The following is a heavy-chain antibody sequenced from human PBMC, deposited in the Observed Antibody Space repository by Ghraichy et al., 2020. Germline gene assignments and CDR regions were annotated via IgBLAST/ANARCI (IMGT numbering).Heavy chain of an antibody. Sequence: GGSLRLSCAASGFTFSSHSMNWVRQAPGKGLEWVSYISSSSSTIYYADSVKGRFTISRDNAKNSLYLQMNSLRAEGTAVYYCARDGQWLPFDYWGQGTLVTVSS. CDR2: ISSSSSTI. CDR3: ARDGQWLPFDY. V-gene: IGHV3-48*01. D-gene: IGHD6-19*01. CDR1: GFTFSSHS. J-gene: IGHJ4*02.